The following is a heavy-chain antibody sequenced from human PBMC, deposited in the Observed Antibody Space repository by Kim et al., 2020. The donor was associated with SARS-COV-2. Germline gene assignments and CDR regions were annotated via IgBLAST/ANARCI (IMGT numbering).Heavy chain of an antibody. CDR2: INTNTGNP. J-gene: IGHJ5*02. Sequence: ASVKVSCKASGYTFTSYAMNWVRQAPGQGLEWMGWINTNTGNPTYAQGFTGRFVFSLDTSVSTAYLQISSLKAEDTAVYYCVLDSSGYYRPGWFDPWGQGTLVTVSS. D-gene: IGHD3-22*01. V-gene: IGHV7-4-1*02. CDR1: GYTFTSYA. CDR3: VLDSSGYYRPGWFDP.